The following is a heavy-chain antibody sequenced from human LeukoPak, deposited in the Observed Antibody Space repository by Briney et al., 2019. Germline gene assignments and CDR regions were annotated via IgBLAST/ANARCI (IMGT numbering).Heavy chain of an antibody. Sequence: SVKVSCKPSGGTLSSYTISWVRQAPGQGLEWMGRIIPILGIANYAQKFQGRVTITADKSTSTAYMELSSLRSEDTAVYYCARGIAAAGPPEYWGQGTLVTVSS. J-gene: IGHJ4*02. V-gene: IGHV1-69*02. CDR1: GGTLSSYT. CDR2: IIPILGIA. CDR3: ARGIAAAGPPEY. D-gene: IGHD6-13*01.